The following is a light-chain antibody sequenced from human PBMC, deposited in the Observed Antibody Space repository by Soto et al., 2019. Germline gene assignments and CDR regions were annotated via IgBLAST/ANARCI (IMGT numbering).Light chain of an antibody. Sequence: TLSVSPGERATLSCRASQSVGSNLAWYQQKPGQAPRLLIYGASTRATDIPARFSGSGSGTEFALTINSLQSEDFAVYFCRQFNVWHRSFGQGTKVDIK. V-gene: IGKV3-15*01. J-gene: IGKJ1*01. CDR2: GAS. CDR1: QSVGSN. CDR3: RQFNVWHRS.